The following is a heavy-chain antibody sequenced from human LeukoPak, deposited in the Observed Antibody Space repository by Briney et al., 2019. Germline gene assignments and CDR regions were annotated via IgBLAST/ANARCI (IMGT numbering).Heavy chain of an antibody. CDR3: ATSVDGLVTIRTYFEH. CDR1: GYTFTGYY. V-gene: IGHV1-2*02. CDR2: INPNSGGT. D-gene: IGHD2/OR15-2a*01. Sequence: ASVKVSCKASGYTFTGYYMHWVRQAPGQGLEWMGWINPNSGGTNYAQKFQGRVTMTEDTFTDTAYMELSGLRSEDTAVYYCATSVDGLVTIRTYFEHWGQGTLITVSS. J-gene: IGHJ4*02.